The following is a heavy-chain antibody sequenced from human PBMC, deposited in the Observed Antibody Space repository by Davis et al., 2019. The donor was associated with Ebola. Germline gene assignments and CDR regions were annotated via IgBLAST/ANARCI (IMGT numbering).Heavy chain of an antibody. J-gene: IGHJ6*01. CDR3: ARDPGYCSGGSCYSLGYYYYGMDV. CDR1: LYTFSSFG. V-gene: IGHV3-48*03. D-gene: IGHD2-15*01. CDR2: ISSSGSTT. Sequence: GESLKISCAGSLYTFSSFGMNWVSQAPGKGLEWVSNISSSGSTTSYADSVKGRFTISRDNAKNSLYLQMNSLRAEDTAVYYCARDPGYCSGGSCYSLGYYYYGMDVWGQGTTVTVSS.